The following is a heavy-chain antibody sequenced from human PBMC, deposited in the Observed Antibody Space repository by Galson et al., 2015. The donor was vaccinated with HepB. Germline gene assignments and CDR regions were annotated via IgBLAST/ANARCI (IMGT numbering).Heavy chain of an antibody. Sequence: PALVKPTQTLTLTCTFSGFSLSTSGVGVGWLRQPPGKALEWLALIYWNDDKRYGPSLKSRLTITKDTSKNQVVLTMTNMDPVDTATYYCAHRRGGSYYSYWGQGTLVTVSS. CDR1: GFSLSTSGVG. V-gene: IGHV2-5*01. J-gene: IGHJ4*02. CDR3: AHRRGGSYYSY. D-gene: IGHD1-26*01. CDR2: IYWNDDK.